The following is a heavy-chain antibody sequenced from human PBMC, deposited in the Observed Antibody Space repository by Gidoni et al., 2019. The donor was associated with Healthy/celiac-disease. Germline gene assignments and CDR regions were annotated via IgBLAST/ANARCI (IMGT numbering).Heavy chain of an antibody. J-gene: IGHJ6*02. D-gene: IGHD3-3*01. Sequence: STYYNPSLKSRVTISVDTSKNQFSLKLSSVTAADTAVYYCARHLTYYDFTRHRDGMDVWGQGTTVTVSS. CDR3: ARHLTYYDFTRHRDGMDV. V-gene: IGHV4-39*01. CDR2: ST.